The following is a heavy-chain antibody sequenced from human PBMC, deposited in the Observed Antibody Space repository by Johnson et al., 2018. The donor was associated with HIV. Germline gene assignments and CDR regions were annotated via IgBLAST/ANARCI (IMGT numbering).Heavy chain of an antibody. V-gene: IGHV3-13*01. CDR3: ARKGGSYLYDAFDI. CDR2: IGTAGDT. J-gene: IGHJ3*02. CDR1: GFSFSSYD. Sequence: VKLVESGGGLVQPGGSLRLSCAASGFSFSSYDMHWVRQATGKGLEWVSAIGTAGDTYYPGSVKGRFTISRENAKNSLYLQMNSLRAGDTAVYYCARKGGSYLYDAFDIWGQGTMVTVSS. D-gene: IGHD1-26*01.